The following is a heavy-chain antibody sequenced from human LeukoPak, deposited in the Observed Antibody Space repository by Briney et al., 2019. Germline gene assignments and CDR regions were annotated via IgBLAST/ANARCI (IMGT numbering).Heavy chain of an antibody. CDR2: ISGSGDST. Sequence: PGGSLRLSCAASGFTFSSYAMSWVRQAPGKGLEWVSAISGSGDSTFYADFVKGRFTISRDNSKNTLYLQMRSLRGEDSALYYCAKEYASGWFDWGQGTLVTVSS. D-gene: IGHD6-19*01. CDR1: GFTFSSYA. V-gene: IGHV3-23*01. CDR3: AKEYASGWFD. J-gene: IGHJ4*02.